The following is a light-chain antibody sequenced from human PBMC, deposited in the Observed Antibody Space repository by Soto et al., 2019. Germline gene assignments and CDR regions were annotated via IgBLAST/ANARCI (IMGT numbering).Light chain of an antibody. CDR1: QSVSSSY. Sequence: EIVLTQSPGTLSLSPGERATLSCRASQSVSSSYLAWYQQKPGQAPRLLIYGASSRATGIPDRFSGSGSRTDFTLTISRLEPEDFTVYYCQQYDSSPVTFGQGTKVQIK. CDR3: QQYDSSPVT. V-gene: IGKV3-20*01. CDR2: GAS. J-gene: IGKJ1*01.